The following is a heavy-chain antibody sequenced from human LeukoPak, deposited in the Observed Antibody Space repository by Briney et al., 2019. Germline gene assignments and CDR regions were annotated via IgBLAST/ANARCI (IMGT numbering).Heavy chain of an antibody. J-gene: IGHJ6*03. V-gene: IGHV3-30*04. Sequence: PGRSLRLSCAASGFTFSSYAMHWVRQAQGKGLEWVAIISFDGSNKYYVDSVKGRFTISRDNAKNTVYLQMSSLRVEDTAVYYCASDAVPYNMPPYYYMDVWGKGTTVTVS. CDR3: ASDAVPYNMPPYYYMDV. CDR2: ISFDGSNK. D-gene: IGHD1-14*01. CDR1: GFTFSSYA.